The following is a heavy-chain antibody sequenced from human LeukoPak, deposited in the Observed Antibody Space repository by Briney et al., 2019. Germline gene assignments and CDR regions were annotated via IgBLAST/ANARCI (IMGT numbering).Heavy chain of an antibody. D-gene: IGHD7-27*01. V-gene: IGHV4-39*01. Sequence: WETLSLTCIVSGASISTNTHNWGGVGRPQGKGLEGIGRIHHTATPYYNPSLNSRLTISVDTSKNQFSLQFSSVIAADTAVYYCMRHASGEPPRYWGQGTLVTASS. J-gene: IGHJ4*02. CDR3: MRHASGEPPRY. CDR1: GASISTNTHN. CDR2: IHHTATP.